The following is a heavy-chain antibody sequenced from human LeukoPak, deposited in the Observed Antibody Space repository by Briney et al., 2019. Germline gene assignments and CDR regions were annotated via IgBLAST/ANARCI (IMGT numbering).Heavy chain of an antibody. J-gene: IGHJ6*02. CDR3: AGFGVDYDMDV. CDR1: GGSISGHY. CDR2: IHYSGRP. Sequence: SETLSLTCTVSGGSISGHYWTWIRQPPGKGLEWIGQIHYSGRPDYNPSLKSRVTISVDTSKNQLSLKVTSVTGADTAVYYCAGFGVDYDMDVWGQGTTVTVSS. D-gene: IGHD3-16*01. V-gene: IGHV4-59*11.